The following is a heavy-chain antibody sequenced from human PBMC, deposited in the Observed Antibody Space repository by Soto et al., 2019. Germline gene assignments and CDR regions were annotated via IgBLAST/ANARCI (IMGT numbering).Heavy chain of an antibody. J-gene: IGHJ6*02. D-gene: IGHD6-13*01. CDR2: ISAYNGNT. V-gene: IGHV1-18*01. CDR3: AVAYSSSWYRYYYYGMDV. CDR1: GYTFTSYG. Sequence: GASVKVSCKASGYTFTSYGISWVRQAPGQGPEWMGWISAYNGNTNYAQKLQGRVTMTTDTSTSTAYMELRSLRSDDTAVYYCAVAYSSSWYRYYYYGMDVWGQGTTVTVSS.